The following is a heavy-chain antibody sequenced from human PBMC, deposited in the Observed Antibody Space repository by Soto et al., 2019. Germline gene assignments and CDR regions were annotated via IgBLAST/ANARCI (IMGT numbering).Heavy chain of an antibody. CDR3: AKVPHLIVGPTAYFDY. CDR1: GFTFTSYA. Sequence: GSLRLSCAASGFTFTSYAMSWVRQAPGKGLEWVSAISANSGGTFYADSVKGRFTISRDNSKKTLYLQMNGLRAEDTAVFYCAKVPHLIVGPTAYFDYWGQGTQVTVSS. V-gene: IGHV3-23*01. J-gene: IGHJ4*02. CDR2: ISANSGGT. D-gene: IGHD1-26*01.